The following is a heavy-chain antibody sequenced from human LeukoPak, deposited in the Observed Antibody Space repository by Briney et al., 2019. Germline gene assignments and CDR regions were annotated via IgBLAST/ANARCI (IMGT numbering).Heavy chain of an antibody. CDR1: GFTFSGYW. D-gene: IGHD5-12*01. CDR2: ISGSGGST. Sequence: PGGSLRLSCAASGFTFSGYWMSWVRQAPGKGLEWVSAISGSGGSTYYADSVKGRFTISRDNSKNTLYLQMNSLRAEDTAVYYCANLLLEIVAGPYDAFDIWGQGTMVTVSS. V-gene: IGHV3-23*01. CDR3: ANLLLEIVAGPYDAFDI. J-gene: IGHJ3*02.